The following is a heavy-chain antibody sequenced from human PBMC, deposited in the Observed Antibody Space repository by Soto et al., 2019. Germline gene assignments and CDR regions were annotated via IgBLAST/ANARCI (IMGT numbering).Heavy chain of an antibody. V-gene: IGHV4-59*01. D-gene: IGHD5-18*01. Sequence: PSETLSLTCTVSGGSISSNYWTWIRQPPGKGLEWIGYVYNSGSTNYNPSLKSRVTISEDTSKSQFSLKLSSVTAADTAVYYCARAGRYSYGSHFDYWGQGTLVTVSS. J-gene: IGHJ4*02. CDR1: GGSISSNY. CDR3: ARAGRYSYGSHFDY. CDR2: VYNSGST.